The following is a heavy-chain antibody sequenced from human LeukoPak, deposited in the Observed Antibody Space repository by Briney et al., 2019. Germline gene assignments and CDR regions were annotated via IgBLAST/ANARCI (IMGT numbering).Heavy chain of an antibody. J-gene: IGHJ6*02. CDR1: GFTFSSYA. V-gene: IGHV3-64*04. CDR3: AKDLRVPRYCSGGSCYSDV. D-gene: IGHD2-15*01. Sequence: GGSLRLSCSASGFTFSSYAMHWVRQAPGKGLEYVSAISSNGGSTYYADSVKGRFTISRDNSKNTLYLQMNSLRAEDTAVYYCAKDLRVPRYCSGGSCYSDVWGQGTTVTVSS. CDR2: ISSNGGST.